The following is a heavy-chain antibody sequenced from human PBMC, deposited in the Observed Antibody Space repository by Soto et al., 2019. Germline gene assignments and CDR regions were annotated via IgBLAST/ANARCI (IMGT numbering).Heavy chain of an antibody. CDR3: AKVPFARPGIAARPFGMDV. D-gene: IGHD6-6*01. Sequence: PGESLKISCAASGFTFSSYAMSWVRQAPGKGLEWVSAISGSGGSTYYADSVKGRFTISRDNSKNTLYLQMNSLRAEDTAVYYCAKVPFARPGIAARPFGMDVWGQGTTVTV. CDR1: GFTFSSYA. V-gene: IGHV3-23*01. J-gene: IGHJ6*02. CDR2: ISGSGGST.